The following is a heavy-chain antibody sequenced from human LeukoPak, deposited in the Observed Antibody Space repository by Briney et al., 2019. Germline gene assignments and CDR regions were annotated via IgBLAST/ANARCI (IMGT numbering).Heavy chain of an antibody. V-gene: IGHV3-11*06. D-gene: IGHD3-10*01. CDR2: ISSSSSYI. CDR1: GFTFSDYY. Sequence: GGSLRLSCTVSGFTFSDYYMSWVRQAPGKGLEWVSYISSSSSYIYYADSVKGRFTISRDNAKNSLYLQMNSLRAEDTAVYYCARVRGYYFDYWGQGTLVTVSS. CDR3: ARVRGYYFDY. J-gene: IGHJ4*02.